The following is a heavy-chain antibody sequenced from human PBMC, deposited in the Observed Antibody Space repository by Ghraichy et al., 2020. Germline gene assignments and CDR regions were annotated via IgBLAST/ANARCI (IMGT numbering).Heavy chain of an antibody. J-gene: IGHJ4*02. CDR2: INHSGST. D-gene: IGHD2-2*01. V-gene: IGHV4-34*01. CDR3: ARKGPAATGGPYYFDY. Sequence: SETLSLTCAVYGGSFSGYYWSWIRQPPGKGLEWIGEINHSGSTNYNPSLKSRVTISVDTSKNQFSLKLSSVTAADTAVYYCARKGPAATGGPYYFDYWGQGTLVTVSS. CDR1: GGSFSGYY.